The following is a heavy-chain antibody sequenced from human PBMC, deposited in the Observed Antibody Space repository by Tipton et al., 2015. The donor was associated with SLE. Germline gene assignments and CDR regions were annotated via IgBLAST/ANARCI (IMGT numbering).Heavy chain of an antibody. CDR2: IYSGGST. CDR3: ARSFANDLGMDV. J-gene: IGHJ6*03. CDR1: GFTVSSNY. Sequence: SLRLSCAASGFTVSSNYMSWVRQAPGKGLEWVSVIYSGGSTYYADSAKGRFTISRDNSKNTLYLQMNSLRAEDTAVYYCARSFANDLGMDVWGKGTTVTVSS. D-gene: IGHD1-1*01. V-gene: IGHV3-53*01.